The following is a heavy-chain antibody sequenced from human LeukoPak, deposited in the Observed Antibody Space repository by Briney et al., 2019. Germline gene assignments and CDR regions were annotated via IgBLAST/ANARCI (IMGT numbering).Heavy chain of an antibody. Sequence: ASVKVSCKASGYTFTSSYMHWARQAPRQGLEWMGIINPSGGSTRYAEKFQGRVIMTRDTSTSTVDMELSSLRSEDTAVYYCARSSGRSPNRDYMDVWGKGTTVIISS. V-gene: IGHV1-46*01. CDR1: GYTFTSSY. CDR2: INPSGGST. CDR3: ARSSGRSPNRDYMDV. D-gene: IGHD1-14*01. J-gene: IGHJ6*03.